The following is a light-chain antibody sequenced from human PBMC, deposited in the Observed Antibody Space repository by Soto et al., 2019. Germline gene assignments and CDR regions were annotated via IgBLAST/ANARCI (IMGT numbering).Light chain of an antibody. CDR3: QQYSNWPWT. Sequence: EIVMTQSPATLSVSPGERATLSCRPSQRVSSYLAWYQHKPGQAPRLLIYGASTGATGIPARFSGSGSGTDFTLTISSLQSEDFVVYYCQQYSNWPWTFGQETRVEIE. J-gene: IGKJ1*01. V-gene: IGKV3-15*01. CDR2: GAS. CDR1: QRVSSY.